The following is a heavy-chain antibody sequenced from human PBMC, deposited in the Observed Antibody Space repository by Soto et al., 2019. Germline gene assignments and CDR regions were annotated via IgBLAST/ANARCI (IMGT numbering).Heavy chain of an antibody. CDR3: VKLHDY. D-gene: IGHD2-21*01. CDR2: ISYDGRDK. J-gene: IGHJ4*02. Sequence: SWRLCCTASGFTFSSYALHWVRQAPGTGLEWVAVISYDGRDKYYADSVKGISTISRDNSKNTLYLQMSSLTPDDTAVYYCVKLHDYWGVGILVTDSS. V-gene: IGHV3-30*14. CDR1: GFTFSSYA.